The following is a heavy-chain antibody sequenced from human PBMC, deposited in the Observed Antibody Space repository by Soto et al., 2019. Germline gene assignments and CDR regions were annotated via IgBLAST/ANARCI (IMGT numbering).Heavy chain of an antibody. D-gene: IGHD6-13*01. CDR2: IIPIFGTA. J-gene: IGHJ4*02. CDR3: ARDPPRGVAAAGTFDY. CDR1: GGTFSSYA. V-gene: IGHV1-69*12. Sequence: QVQLVQSGAEVKKPGSSVKVSCKASGGTFSSYAISWVRQAPGQGLEWMGGIIPIFGTANYAQKFQGRVTIPADESTSTAYMERSSLRSEDTVVYYCARDPPRGVAAAGTFDYWGQGTLVTVSS.